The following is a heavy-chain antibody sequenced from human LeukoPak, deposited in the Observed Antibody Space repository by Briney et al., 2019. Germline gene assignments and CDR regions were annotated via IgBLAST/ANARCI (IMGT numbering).Heavy chain of an antibody. CDR1: GGTFSSYA. CDR2: IIPILGIA. D-gene: IGHD6-13*01. CDR3: ARSADLHVNYYYGMDV. Sequence: SVKVSCKASGGTFSSYAISWARPAPGQGLEWMGRIIPILGIANYAQKFQGRVTITADKSTSTAYMELSSLRSEDTAVYYCARSADLHVNYYYGMDVWGQGTTVTVSS. V-gene: IGHV1-69*04. J-gene: IGHJ6*02.